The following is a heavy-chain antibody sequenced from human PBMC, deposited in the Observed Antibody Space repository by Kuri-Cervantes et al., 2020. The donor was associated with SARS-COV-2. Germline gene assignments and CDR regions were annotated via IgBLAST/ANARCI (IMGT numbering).Heavy chain of an antibody. D-gene: IGHD6-13*01. J-gene: IGHJ6*02. CDR3: ARDAYSSSWYYYYYGMDV. CDR1: GFTFSSYA. V-gene: IGHV3-30-3*01. Sequence: GGSLRLSCAASGFTFSSYAMHWVRQAPGKGLEWVAVISYDGSNKYYADSVKGRFTISRDNSKNTLYLRMNSLRAEDTAVYYCARDAYSSSWYYYYYGMDVWGQGTTVTVSS. CDR2: ISYDGSNK.